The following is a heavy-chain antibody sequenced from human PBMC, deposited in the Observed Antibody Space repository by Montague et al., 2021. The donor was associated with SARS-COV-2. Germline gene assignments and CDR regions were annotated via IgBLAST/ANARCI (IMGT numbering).Heavy chain of an antibody. CDR2: IYNSGST. J-gene: IGHJ4*02. CDR1: GGSISGYY. D-gene: IGHD1-20*01. CDR3: VRDQGRSNWNYPDY. V-gene: IGHV4-4*07. Sequence: SETLSLTCTVSGGSISGYYWSWVRQSAGKGLEWIGRIYNSGSTSYNPSLKSRVTMSVDTSKNQFSLKLSSVTAADTAVYYCVRDQGRSNWNYPDYWGQGTLVTVSS.